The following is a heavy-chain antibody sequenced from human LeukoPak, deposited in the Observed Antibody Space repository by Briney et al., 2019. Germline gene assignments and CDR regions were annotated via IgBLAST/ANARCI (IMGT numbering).Heavy chain of an antibody. CDR2: IYYSGST. D-gene: IGHD3-10*01. V-gene: IGHV4-59*01. CDR1: GGSISSYY. J-gene: IGHJ5*02. Sequence: TSETLSLTCTVSGGSISSYYWSWIRQPPGKGLEWIGYIYYSGSTNYKPSLKSRVTISVDTSKSQFSLKLNSVTAADTAVYYCARGGYYGSGNDFRFDPWGQGTLVTVSS. CDR3: ARGGYYGSGNDFRFDP.